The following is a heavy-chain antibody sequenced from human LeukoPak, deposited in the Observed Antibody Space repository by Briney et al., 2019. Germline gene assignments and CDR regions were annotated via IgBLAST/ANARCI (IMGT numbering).Heavy chain of an antibody. D-gene: IGHD3-3*01. CDR2: ISGSGDST. J-gene: IGHJ4*02. Sequence: GGSLRLSCAASGFTLRSYVMSWVRQAPGKGLEWVSGISGSGDSTYYADSVKGRFSIYRDNSNNTLYLQMNSLTAEDTAVYYCARVDFWSGHYYFDYWGQGTLVTVSS. CDR3: ARVDFWSGHYYFDY. V-gene: IGHV3-23*01. CDR1: GFTLRSYV.